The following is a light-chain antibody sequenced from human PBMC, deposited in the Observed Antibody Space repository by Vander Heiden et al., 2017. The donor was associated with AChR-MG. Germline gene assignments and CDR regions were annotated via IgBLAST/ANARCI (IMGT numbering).Light chain of an antibody. CDR3: QQYYSTPRT. CDR1: QRGLHTSNNNNY. Sequence: IVMTPPPDPLLASLGEGATTLSNPTQRGLHTSNNNNYLDWYQQKPGQPPRLLIYWASTRESGVPERFSGSGSGTDFTLTISSLQAEDVAVYYCQQYYSTPRTFGQGTKVEIK. J-gene: IGKJ1*01. V-gene: IGKV4-1*01. CDR2: WAS.